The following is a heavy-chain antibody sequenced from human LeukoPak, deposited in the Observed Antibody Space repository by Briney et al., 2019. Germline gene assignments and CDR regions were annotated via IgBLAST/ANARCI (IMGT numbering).Heavy chain of an antibody. J-gene: IGHJ6*03. CDR2: IKHDGSDK. D-gene: IGHD2-2*01. V-gene: IGHV3-7*01. Sequence: PGGSLRLSCAASGFMFSSYWMSWVRQAPGKGLEWVANIKHDGSDKYYVDSVTGRFTISRDNAKNSLSLQMNSLRVEDTAVHHCATICSTSCYGYYMDVWGKGTTVTVSS. CDR1: GFMFSSYW. CDR3: ATICSTSCYGYYMDV.